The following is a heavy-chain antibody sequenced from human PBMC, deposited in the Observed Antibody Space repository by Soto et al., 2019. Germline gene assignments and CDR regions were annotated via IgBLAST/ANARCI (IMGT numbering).Heavy chain of an antibody. CDR3: ARDSSYGPFDY. CDR1: GGSISSYY. Sequence: PSETLSLTCTVSGGSISSYYWSWIRQPPGKGLERIGYIYYSGSTNYNPSLKSRVTISVDTSKNQFSLKLSSVTAADTAVYYCARDSSYGPFDYWGQGTLVTVSS. CDR2: IYYSGST. V-gene: IGHV4-59*01. J-gene: IGHJ4*02. D-gene: IGHD4-17*01.